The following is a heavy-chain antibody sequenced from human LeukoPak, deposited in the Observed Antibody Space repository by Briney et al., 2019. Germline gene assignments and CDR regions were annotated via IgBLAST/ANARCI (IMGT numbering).Heavy chain of an antibody. J-gene: IGHJ4*02. Sequence: SETLSLTCTVSGGSISSTSYDWYWIRQPAGKGLEGIGHIYTSGSTNYNPSLKSRVTISVDTSKNQFSLKLTSVTAADTAVYYCTRGRGIWGQGTLVTVSS. CDR2: IYTSGST. D-gene: IGHD3-10*01. V-gene: IGHV4-61*09. CDR3: TRGRGI. CDR1: GGSISSTSYD.